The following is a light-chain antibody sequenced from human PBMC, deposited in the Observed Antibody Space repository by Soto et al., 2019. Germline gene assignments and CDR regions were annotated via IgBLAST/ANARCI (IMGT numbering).Light chain of an antibody. CDR2: DVS. Sequence: ILMTQSQATLSVSPGERATLTCRAGQGVTTNFAWYQQKSGQSPRLLIYDVSIRATGVPARFSATGSETDFTLTISGLQSGDSAVYFCQQYNNWPFSFGQGTRLETK. CDR1: QGVTTN. V-gene: IGKV3-15*01. J-gene: IGKJ5*01. CDR3: QQYNNWPFS.